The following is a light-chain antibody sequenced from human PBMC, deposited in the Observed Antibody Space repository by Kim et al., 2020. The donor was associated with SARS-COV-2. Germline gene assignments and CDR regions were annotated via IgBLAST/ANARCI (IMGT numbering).Light chain of an antibody. V-gene: IGKV3-15*01. CDR3: QQYNEWPPWT. CDR2: SAS. CDR1: QSVRSN. Sequence: DIVMTQFPGTLSVSPGERVTLSCRASQSVRSNLAWYQQKPGQAPRLLIHSASTRAAGVPERFSGSGSATEFTLTINSLQPEDLAIYYCQQYNEWPPWTFGQGTKVDIK. J-gene: IGKJ1*01.